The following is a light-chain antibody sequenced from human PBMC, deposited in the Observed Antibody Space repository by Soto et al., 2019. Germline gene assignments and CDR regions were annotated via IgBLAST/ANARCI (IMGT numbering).Light chain of an antibody. CDR2: GAS. CDR1: QSVSSN. Sequence: EIVMTQSPATVSVSPGERATLSCRASQSVSSNLAWYQQKPGQAPRLLIYGASSRATDIPARFSGSGSGTEFTLTISSLQSEDFAVYYCQQYNKRPLTFGGGTKVEIK. CDR3: QQYNKRPLT. V-gene: IGKV3-15*01. J-gene: IGKJ4*01.